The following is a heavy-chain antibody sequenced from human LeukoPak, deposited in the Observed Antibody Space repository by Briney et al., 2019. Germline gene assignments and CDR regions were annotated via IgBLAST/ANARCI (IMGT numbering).Heavy chain of an antibody. CDR3: ARAGSGSGWYFDY. CDR1: GYDFTSVG. D-gene: IGHD6-19*01. J-gene: IGHJ4*02. V-gene: IGHV1-18*01. Sequence: ASVKVSCKASGYDFTSVGITWVRQAPGQGLEWLGWISPYNGNTRYVQKLQGRVTMTTDTSTSTAYMELGSLRFDGTAVYYCARAGSGSGWYFDYWGQGTLVTVSS. CDR2: ISPYNGNT.